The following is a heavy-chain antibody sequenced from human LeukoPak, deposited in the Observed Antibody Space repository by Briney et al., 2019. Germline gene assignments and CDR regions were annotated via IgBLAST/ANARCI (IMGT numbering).Heavy chain of an antibody. CDR3: ARDRVQYSLDV. CDR2: IKSDGSET. Sequence: GGSLRLSCAASGFTFSSYWMHWVRQAPGKGLVWVSRIKSDGSETNYADSVKGRFTISRDNAKNTLNLQMNSLRAEDTAVYYCARDRVQYSLDVWGQGTTVSVSS. J-gene: IGHJ6*02. CDR1: GFTFSSYW. V-gene: IGHV3-74*01.